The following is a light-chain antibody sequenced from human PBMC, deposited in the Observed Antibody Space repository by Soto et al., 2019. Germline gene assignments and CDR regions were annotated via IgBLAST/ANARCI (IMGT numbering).Light chain of an antibody. V-gene: IGLV2-8*01. J-gene: IGLJ3*02. Sequence: QSALTQPPSASGSPGQSVTISCTGTSSDVGGYKYVSWYQQHPGTAPKLLIYEVSKRPSGVPDRFSGSKSGNTASLTVSGLQAADEADYYCSSDAGSDNWVFGGGTELTVL. CDR1: SSDVGGYKY. CDR2: EVS. CDR3: SSDAGSDNWV.